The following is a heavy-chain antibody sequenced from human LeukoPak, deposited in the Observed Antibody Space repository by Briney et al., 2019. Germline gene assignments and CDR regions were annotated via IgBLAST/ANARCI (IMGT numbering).Heavy chain of an antibody. V-gene: IGHV1-2*02. Sequence: GASVKVSCKASGYTFTGYYMHWVRQAPGQGLEWMGWINPNSGGTNYAQKFQGRVTMTRDTSISTAYMELSRLRSDDTAVYYCARADSGSWYSSRYFFDYWGQGTLVTVSS. CDR3: ARADSGSWYSSRYFFDY. D-gene: IGHD6-13*01. CDR2: INPNSGGT. CDR1: GYTFTGYY. J-gene: IGHJ4*02.